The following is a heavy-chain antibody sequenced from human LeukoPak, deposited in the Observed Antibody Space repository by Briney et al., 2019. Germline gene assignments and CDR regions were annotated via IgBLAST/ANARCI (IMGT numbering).Heavy chain of an antibody. V-gene: IGHV4-61*02. Sequence: SQTLSLTCTVPGCSISSGSYYWSWIRQPAGKGLEWIGRIYTSGSTNYNPSLKSRVTISVDTSKNQFSLKLSSVTAADTAVYYCASVHTYYYYMDVWGKGTTVAVSS. CDR2: IYTSGST. CDR1: GCSISSGSYY. CDR3: ASVHTYYYYMDV. J-gene: IGHJ6*03.